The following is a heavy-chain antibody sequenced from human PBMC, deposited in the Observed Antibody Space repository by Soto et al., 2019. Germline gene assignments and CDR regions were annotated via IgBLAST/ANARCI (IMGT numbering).Heavy chain of an antibody. D-gene: IGHD3-10*01. Sequence: GECLKISCKASGYSFTNYWSTWVRQVPGKGLEWMGRIDPRGAYIDYSPSFQGRVIMSTDNSISTAYLQWTSLKASDTALYYCARHRGATLALSVQGWFDPWGQGTLVTVSS. CDR3: ARHRGATLALSVQGWFDP. J-gene: IGHJ5*02. V-gene: IGHV5-10-1*01. CDR2: IDPRGAYI. CDR1: GYSFTNYW.